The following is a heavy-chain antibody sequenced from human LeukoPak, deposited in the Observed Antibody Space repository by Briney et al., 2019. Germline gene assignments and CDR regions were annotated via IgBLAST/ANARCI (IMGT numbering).Heavy chain of an antibody. CDR2: INHSGST. D-gene: IGHD6-19*01. Sequence: PSETLSLTCAVYGGSFSGYYWSWIRQPPGKGLEWIGEINHSGSTNYNPSLKSRVTISVDTSKNQFSLKLSSATAADTAVYYCARGAVAGNTHYYYYYMDVWGKGTTVTVSS. V-gene: IGHV4-34*01. CDR1: GGSFSGYY. J-gene: IGHJ6*03. CDR3: ARGAVAGNTHYYYYYMDV.